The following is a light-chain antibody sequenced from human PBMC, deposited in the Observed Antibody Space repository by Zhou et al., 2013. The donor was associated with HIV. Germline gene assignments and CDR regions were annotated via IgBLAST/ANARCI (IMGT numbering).Light chain of an antibody. CDR1: QIISNY. V-gene: IGKV1-39*01. Sequence: DIQMTQSPSSLSASGGDRVTITCRASQIISNYLSWYQHKPGKAPKLLIYAASTLQGGVPSRFSGSGSGTDFTLTISSLQPEDFAIYYCQQSYSNPITFGQGTRLEIK. J-gene: IGKJ5*01. CDR2: AAS. CDR3: QQSYSNPIT.